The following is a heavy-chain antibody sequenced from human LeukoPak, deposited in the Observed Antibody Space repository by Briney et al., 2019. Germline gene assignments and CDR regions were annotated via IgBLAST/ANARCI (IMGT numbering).Heavy chain of an antibody. CDR2: IYTSGST. J-gene: IGHJ3*02. CDR1: GGSISSGSYY. V-gene: IGHV4-61*02. D-gene: IGHD6-6*01. Sequence: SETLSLTCTVSGGSISSGSYYWSWIRQPAGKGLEWIGRIYTSGSTNYNPSLKSRVTISVDTSKNQFSLKLSSVTAADTAVYYCARDPSIAARPEVDAFDIWGQGTMVTVSS. CDR3: ARDPSIAARPEVDAFDI.